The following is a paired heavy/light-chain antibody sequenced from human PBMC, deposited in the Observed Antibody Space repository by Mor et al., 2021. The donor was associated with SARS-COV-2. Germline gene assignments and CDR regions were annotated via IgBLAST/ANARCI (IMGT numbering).Light chain of an antibody. J-gene: IGLJ1*01. V-gene: IGLV2-14*03. Sequence: QSALTQPASVSGSPGQSITISCTGTSSDVGGYNYVSWYQLHPGKAPKLMIYDVSDRPSGVSNRFSGSKSGNTASLTISGLQAEDGADYYCSSYTRSTTLVFGTGTEVTVL. CDR1: SSDVGGYNY. CDR2: DVS. CDR3: SSYTRSTTLV.
Heavy chain of an antibody. Sequence: EVQLLESGGGFVQPGGSLRLSCAASGLSFSRYGMSWVRQAPGKGLEWVSGISDNGGTLYYADSVKGRFTISRDNSKNSVDLQMNSLRAEDTAIYYCAKDRRTLSSLDYWGQGTLVTVSS. D-gene: IGHD3-16*02. V-gene: IGHV3-23*01. J-gene: IGHJ4*02. CDR1: GLSFSRYG. CDR2: ISDNGGTL. CDR3: AKDRRTLSSLDY.